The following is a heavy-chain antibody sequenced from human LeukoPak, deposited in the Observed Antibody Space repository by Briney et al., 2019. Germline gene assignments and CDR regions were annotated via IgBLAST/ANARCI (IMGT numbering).Heavy chain of an antibody. D-gene: IGHD6-19*01. CDR3: AKGKWQWLVFDY. CDR2: ISGSGGST. J-gene: IGHJ4*02. CDR1: GFTLSSYA. Sequence: GGSLRLSCAASGFTLSSYALSWVRQAPGKGLEWVSAISGSGGSTYYADSVKGRFTISRDNSKNTLYLQMNSLRAEDTAVYYCAKGKWQWLVFDYWGQGTLVTISS. V-gene: IGHV3-23*01.